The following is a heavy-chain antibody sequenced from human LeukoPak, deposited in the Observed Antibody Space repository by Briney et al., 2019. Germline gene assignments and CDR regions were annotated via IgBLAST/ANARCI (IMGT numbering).Heavy chain of an antibody. CDR2: ISSSSSYI. CDR3: ARNFGELLSYTFDY. Sequence: GGSLRLSCAASGFTFRSYSMNWVRQAPGKGLEWVSSISSSSSYIYYADSVKGRFTISRDNAKNSLYLQMNSLRAEDTAVYYCARNFGELLSYTFDYWGQGTLVTVSS. J-gene: IGHJ4*02. V-gene: IGHV3-21*01. CDR1: GFTFRSYS. D-gene: IGHD3-10*01.